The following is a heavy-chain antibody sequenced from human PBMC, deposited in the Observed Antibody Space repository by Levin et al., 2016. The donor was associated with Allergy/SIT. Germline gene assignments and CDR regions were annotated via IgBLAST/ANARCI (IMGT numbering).Heavy chain of an antibody. CDR2: TYYRSRWYT. D-gene: IGHD3-16*01. V-gene: IGHV6-1*01. Sequence: SETLSLTCAIFGDSVSSNSVNWNWIRQSPSRGLEWLGRTYYRSRWYTDYAVSVKSRITLNADTSKNQFSLQLNSVTPEDTALYYCAREGEVGRRGLDYWGQGMLVTVSS. J-gene: IGHJ4*02. CDR3: AREGEVGRRGLDY. CDR1: GDSVSSNSVN.